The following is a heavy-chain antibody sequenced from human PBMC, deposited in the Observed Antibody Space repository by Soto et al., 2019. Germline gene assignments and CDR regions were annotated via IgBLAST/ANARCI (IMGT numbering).Heavy chain of an antibody. CDR1: VYTFSSYW. CDR3: ARLTGLPYYYSMDV. Sequence: GESLKISCKGSVYTFSSYWIGWVRQMPGKGLAWMGIIYPGDSDTKYSPSFQGQVTISADKSISTTYLQWSSLKASDTAIYYCARLTGLPYYYSMDVWGQGTTVTVSS. CDR2: IYPGDSDT. V-gene: IGHV5-51*01. J-gene: IGHJ6*03. D-gene: IGHD3-9*01.